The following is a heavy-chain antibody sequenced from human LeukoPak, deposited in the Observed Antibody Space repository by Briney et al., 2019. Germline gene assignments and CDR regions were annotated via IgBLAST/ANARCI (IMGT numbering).Heavy chain of an antibody. CDR2: IYHSGST. CDR3: AGESYDFWSGYYRYYYYGMDV. V-gene: IGHV4-39*01. D-gene: IGHD3-3*01. CDR1: GGSISSSSYY. Sequence: SETLSLTCTVSGGSISSSSYYWGWIRQPPGKGLEWIGSIYHSGSTYYNLSLKSRVTISVDTSKNQFSLKLSSVTAADTAVYYCAGESYDFWSGYYRYYYYGMDVWGQGTTVTVSS. J-gene: IGHJ6*02.